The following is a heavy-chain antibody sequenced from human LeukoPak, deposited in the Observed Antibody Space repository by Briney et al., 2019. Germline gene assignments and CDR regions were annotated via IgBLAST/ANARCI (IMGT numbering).Heavy chain of an antibody. J-gene: IGHJ4*02. CDR3: ASCRDGYNYFDY. CDR1: GFAFSSYS. V-gene: IGHV3-21*04. Sequence: GGSLRLPCAASGFAFSSYSMNWVRQAPGKGLEWVSSISSSSSYIYYADSVKGRFTISRDNAKNSLYLQMNSLRAEDTALYYCASCRDGYNYFDYWGRGTLATVSS. D-gene: IGHD5-24*01. CDR2: ISSSSSYI.